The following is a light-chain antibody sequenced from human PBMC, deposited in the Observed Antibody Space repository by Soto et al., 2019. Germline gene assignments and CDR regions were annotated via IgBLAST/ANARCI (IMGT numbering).Light chain of an antibody. Sequence: STLSASVGDRVTITCRASQSISSWLAWYQQKTGKAPKILIYDASSLESGVPSRFSGSGSGTEFTLTISSLQPDDFPTYYCQQYNSYLWTFGQGTKVDIK. CDR3: QQYNSYLWT. CDR1: QSISSW. V-gene: IGKV1-5*01. CDR2: DAS. J-gene: IGKJ1*01.